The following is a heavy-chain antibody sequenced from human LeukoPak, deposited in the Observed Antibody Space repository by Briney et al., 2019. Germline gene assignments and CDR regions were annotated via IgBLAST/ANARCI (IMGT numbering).Heavy chain of an antibody. CDR1: GGSINNYY. CDR3: ARSKGIAAAGHSNFYFDY. CDR2: TYYSGST. Sequence: SETLSLTCTVPGGSINNYYWSWIRPPPGKGLEWIGYTYYSGSTNYNPSLKSRGTISVDTSKNQFSLRLSSVTAADTALYYCARSKGIAAAGHSNFYFDYWGQGTLVTVSS. J-gene: IGHJ4*02. V-gene: IGHV4-59*08. D-gene: IGHD6-13*01.